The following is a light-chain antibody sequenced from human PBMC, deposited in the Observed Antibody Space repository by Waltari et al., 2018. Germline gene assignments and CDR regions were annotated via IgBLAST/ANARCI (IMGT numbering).Light chain of an antibody. CDR1: SGDVGGYKY. J-gene: IGLJ2*01. CDR3: CSYAGSNTLV. Sequence: QSTLTQPASVSGSPGQSVTISCTGTSGDVGGYKYVSWYQQYPGKVPKLRIHDVDERPSGVSNRFFGSKSDNTASLTISGLQAEDEADYYCCSYAGSNTLVFGGGTKLTVL. CDR2: DVD. V-gene: IGLV2-23*02.